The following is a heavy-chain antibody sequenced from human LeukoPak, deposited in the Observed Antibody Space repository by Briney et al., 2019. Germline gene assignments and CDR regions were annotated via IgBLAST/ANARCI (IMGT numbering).Heavy chain of an antibody. D-gene: IGHD2-2*01. CDR2: ISSSSSYI. V-gene: IGHV3-21*01. CDR3: TTTIIVVVPAGRGTYLDY. Sequence: PGGSLRLSCAACGFTFSSYSMNWVRQAPGKGLEWVSSISSSSSYIYYADSVKGRFTISRDNAKNSLYLQMNSLRAEDTAVYYCTTTIIVVVPAGRGTYLDYWGQGTLVTVSS. J-gene: IGHJ4*02. CDR1: GFTFSSYS.